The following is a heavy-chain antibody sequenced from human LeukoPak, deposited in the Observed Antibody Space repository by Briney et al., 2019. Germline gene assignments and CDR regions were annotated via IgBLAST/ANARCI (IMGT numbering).Heavy chain of an antibody. CDR1: GFSARDFW. J-gene: IGHJ4*02. Sequence: PRGSMRPSSAAYGFSARDFWMTWVRQAPGKGLEWVANINQGGSVKYYVDSVKGRFTISRDDAESSLYVQMNSLRDEDTAVYYCARFGYSGWNLEYWGQGTLVTVSS. V-gene: IGHV3-7*01. CDR2: INQGGSVK. CDR3: ARFGYSGWNLEY. D-gene: IGHD5-12*01.